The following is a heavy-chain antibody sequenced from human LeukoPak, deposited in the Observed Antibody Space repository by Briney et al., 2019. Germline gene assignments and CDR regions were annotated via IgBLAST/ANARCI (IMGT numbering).Heavy chain of an antibody. J-gene: IGHJ4*02. Sequence: SVKVSCKASGGTFSSYAISWVRQAPGQGLEWMGGIIPIFGTANYAQKSQGRVTITADESTSTAYMELSSLRSEDTAVYYCAASRRYFDWLFDYWGQGTLVTVSS. CDR3: AASRRYFDWLFDY. CDR2: IIPIFGTA. CDR1: GGTFSSYA. D-gene: IGHD3-9*01. V-gene: IGHV1-69*13.